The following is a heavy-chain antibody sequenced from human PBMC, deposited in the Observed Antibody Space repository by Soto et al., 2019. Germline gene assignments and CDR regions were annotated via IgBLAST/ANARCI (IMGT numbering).Heavy chain of an antibody. J-gene: IGHJ6*03. CDR2: IYYSGTT. CDR1: GGSISSSSYY. CDR3: ARQYTCSSNYDYYMDV. V-gene: IGHV4-39*01. D-gene: IGHD6-6*01. Sequence: SETLSLTCTVSGGSISSSSYYWGWIRQPPGKGLEWIGNIYYSGTTYYNPSLKRRVTISVDTSKNQFSLRLSSVTAADTAVYYCARQYTCSSNYDYYMDVWGKGTTVTVSS.